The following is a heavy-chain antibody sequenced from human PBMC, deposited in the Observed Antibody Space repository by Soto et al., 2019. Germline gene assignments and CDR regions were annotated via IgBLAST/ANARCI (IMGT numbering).Heavy chain of an antibody. J-gene: IGHJ3*02. CDR3: ARARLRYDSSGRPGGDAFDI. CDR2: IYYSGST. V-gene: IGHV4-31*03. D-gene: IGHD3-22*01. CDR1: GGSISSGGYY. Sequence: PSETLSLTCTVSGGSISSGGYYWSWIRQHPGKGLEWIGYIYYSGSTYYNPSLKSRVTISVDTSKNQFSLKLSSVTAADTAVYYCARARLRYDSSGRPGGDAFDIWGQGTMVTVSS.